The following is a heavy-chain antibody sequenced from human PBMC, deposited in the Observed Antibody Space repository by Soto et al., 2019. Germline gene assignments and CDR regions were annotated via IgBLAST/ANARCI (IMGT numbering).Heavy chain of an antibody. CDR3: ARDRSALAYCGGDCYSDN. J-gene: IGHJ4*02. CDR2: ISYDGSNK. CDR1: GFTFISYA. V-gene: IGHV3-30-3*01. D-gene: IGHD2-21*02. Sequence: GGSLRLSCAASGFTFISYAMHWVRQAPCKGLEWVAVISYDGSNKYYADSVKGRFTISRDNSKNTLYLQMNSLRAEDTAVYYCARDRSALAYCGGDCYSDNWGQGTLVTVS.